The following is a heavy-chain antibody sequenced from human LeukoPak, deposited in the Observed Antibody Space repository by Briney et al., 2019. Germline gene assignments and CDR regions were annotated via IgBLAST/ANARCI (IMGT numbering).Heavy chain of an antibody. D-gene: IGHD6-6*01. CDR1: GFTFSSYG. V-gene: IGHV3-23*01. J-gene: IGHJ4*02. Sequence: GGSLRLSCGASGFTFSSYGMSWVRQAPGKGLEWVSAISGSGGRTQYADSVKGRFTISRDNVKNSLYLQMNSLRAEDTAVYYCARGRDSSSSYPGYWGQGTLVTVSS. CDR3: ARGRDSSSSYPGY. CDR2: ISGSGGRT.